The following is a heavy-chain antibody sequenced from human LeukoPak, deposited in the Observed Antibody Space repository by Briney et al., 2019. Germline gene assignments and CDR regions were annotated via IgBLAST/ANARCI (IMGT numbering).Heavy chain of an antibody. D-gene: IGHD4-11*01. CDR3: AKDTYYSNYGYYYYYGMDV. Sequence: PGGSLRLSCAASGFTFSSYAMSWVRQAPGKGLEWVSAISGSGGSTYYADSVKGRFTISRDNSKNTLYLQMNSLRAEDTAVYYCAKDTYYSNYGYYYYYGMDVWGQGTTVTVSS. CDR1: GFTFSSYA. V-gene: IGHV3-23*01. J-gene: IGHJ6*02. CDR2: ISGSGGST.